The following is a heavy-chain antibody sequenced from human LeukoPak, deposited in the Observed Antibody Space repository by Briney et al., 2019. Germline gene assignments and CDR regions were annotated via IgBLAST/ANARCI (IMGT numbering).Heavy chain of an antibody. CDR2: ISYDGSNK. V-gene: IGHV3-30*18. CDR1: GFTFSSYG. CDR3: AKDLYGAFDY. Sequence: GGSLRLSCAASGFTFSSYGMHWVRQAPGKGLEWVAVISYDGSNKYYADSVKGRFTISRDNSKNTPYLQMNSLRAEDTAVYYCAKDLYGAFDYWGQGTLVTVSS. J-gene: IGHJ4*02. D-gene: IGHD2-8*01.